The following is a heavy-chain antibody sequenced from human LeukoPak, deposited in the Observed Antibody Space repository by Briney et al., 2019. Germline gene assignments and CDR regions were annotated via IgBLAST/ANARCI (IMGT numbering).Heavy chain of an antibody. CDR1: GGSFSGYY. CDR3: ARGGKRTGTQFDY. D-gene: IGHD1-1*01. Sequence: SETLSLTCAVYGGSFSGYYWSWIRQPPGKGLEWIGEINHSGSTNYNPSLKSRVTISVDTSKNQFSLKLSSVTAADTAVYYCARGGKRTGTQFDYWGQGTLVTVSS. J-gene: IGHJ4*02. CDR2: INHSGST. V-gene: IGHV4-34*01.